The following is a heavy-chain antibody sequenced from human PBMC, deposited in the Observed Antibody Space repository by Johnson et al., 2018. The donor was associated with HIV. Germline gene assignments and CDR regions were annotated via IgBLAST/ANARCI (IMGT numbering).Heavy chain of an antibody. CDR2: IKQDGSEK. CDR1: GFSFTNAW. V-gene: IGHV3-7*01. D-gene: IGHD4-17*01. J-gene: IGHJ3*02. Sequence: VQLVESGGGCAKPGGSLRLSCAVSGFSFTNAWVSWVRQAPGKGLEWVANIKQDGSEKYYVDSVKGRLTISRDNAKNSLYLQVNSLRPEDTAVYYCARGLIDYGVSQAFDIWGQGTMVTVSS. CDR3: ARGLIDYGVSQAFDI.